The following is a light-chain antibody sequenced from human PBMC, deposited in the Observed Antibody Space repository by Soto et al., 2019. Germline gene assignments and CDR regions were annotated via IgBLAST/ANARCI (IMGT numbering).Light chain of an antibody. CDR2: GAS. Sequence: EIVLPQSPGTLSLSPGERATLSCRASQSFSNNYLAWYQQKPGQAPRLLIYGASSRATGIPDRFSGSGSGTDFTLTISRLEPEDFAVYYCQQYGSSGTFGQGTKVDI. V-gene: IGKV3-20*01. CDR3: QQYGSSGT. CDR1: QSFSNNY. J-gene: IGKJ1*01.